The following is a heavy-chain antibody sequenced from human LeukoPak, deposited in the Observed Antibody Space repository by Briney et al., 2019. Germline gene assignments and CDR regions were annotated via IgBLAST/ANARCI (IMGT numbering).Heavy chain of an antibody. CDR2: ISYDGSNK. V-gene: IGHV3-30*04. J-gene: IGHJ4*02. CDR1: GFTFSSYA. Sequence: PGGSLRLSCAASGFTFSSYATHWVRQAPGKGLEWVAVISYDGSNKYYADSVKGRFTISRDNSKNTLYLQMNSLRAEDTAVYYCAGTMVRGVRGAVGYWGQGTLVTVSS. CDR3: AGTMVRGVRGAVGY. D-gene: IGHD3-10*01.